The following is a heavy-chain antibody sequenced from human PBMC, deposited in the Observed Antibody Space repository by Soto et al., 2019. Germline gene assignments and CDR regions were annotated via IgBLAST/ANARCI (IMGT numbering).Heavy chain of an antibody. V-gene: IGHV1-69*13. CDR2: IIPIFGTA. J-gene: IGHJ6*02. D-gene: IGHD5-18*01. Sequence: GASVKVSCKASGGTFSSYAISWVRQAPGQGLEWMGGIIPIFGTANYAQKFQGRVTITADESTSTAYMELSSLRSEDTAVYYCARERNTANYYYYYGMDVWGQGPTVTVLL. CDR1: GGTFSSYA. CDR3: ARERNTANYYYYYGMDV.